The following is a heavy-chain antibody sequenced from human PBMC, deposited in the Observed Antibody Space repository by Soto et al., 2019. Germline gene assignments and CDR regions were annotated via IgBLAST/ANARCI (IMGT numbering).Heavy chain of an antibody. CDR1: GFTFNRHW. Sequence: LRLSCAVSGFTFNRHWMSWVRQTPGKGPEWVANIKNDGSDKYYGASVKGRFTISRDNAKNSLYLQMDSLRAEDTAVYYCARREVVSCGGDCYSKCFQDWGQGTLVTVSS. D-gene: IGHD2-21*02. J-gene: IGHJ1*01. V-gene: IGHV3-7*01. CDR3: ARREVVSCGGDCYSKCFQD. CDR2: IKNDGSDK.